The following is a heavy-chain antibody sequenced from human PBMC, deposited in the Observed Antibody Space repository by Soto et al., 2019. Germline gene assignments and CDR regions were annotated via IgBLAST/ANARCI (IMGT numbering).Heavy chain of an antibody. CDR1: GFTFSPYW. Sequence: EVQLVESGGGLVQPGGSLRLSCAASGFTFSPYWMHWVRQAPGKGLVWVSRINSDGSSTIYADSVKGRFTISRDNAKNTLALHMNCLRVEDTAIYYCVRSFDYWGQGIPVTVSS. CDR2: INSDGSST. J-gene: IGHJ4*02. CDR3: VRSFDY. V-gene: IGHV3-74*01.